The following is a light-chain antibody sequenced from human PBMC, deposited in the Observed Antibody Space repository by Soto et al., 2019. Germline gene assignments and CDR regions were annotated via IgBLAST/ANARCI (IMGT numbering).Light chain of an antibody. Sequence: EIVLTQSPGTLSLSPGERATLSCRASQSVSSSYLAWYQQKPGQAPRLLIYGASSRATVIPDRFSGSGSGTDFTLTISRLEAEDCALYVSLQYGKPLITFGKGNKVQTK. J-gene: IGKJ1*01. CDR3: LQYGKPLIT. CDR1: QSVSSSY. V-gene: IGKV3-20*01. CDR2: GAS.